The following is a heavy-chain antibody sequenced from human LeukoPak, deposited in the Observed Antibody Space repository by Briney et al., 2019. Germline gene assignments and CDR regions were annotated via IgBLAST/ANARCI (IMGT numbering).Heavy chain of an antibody. Sequence: SETLSLTCAVSGASISTSNWWSWIRQSPVKGLEWIGEIYHRGGTSYNPYLMSRVTMFVDESKNQFSLKLTSVTAADTAVYYCARRGSSGYDYDYWGQGTLVTVSS. J-gene: IGHJ4*02. D-gene: IGHD5-12*01. CDR1: GASISTSNW. CDR2: IYHRGGT. CDR3: ARRGSSGYDYDY. V-gene: IGHV4-4*02.